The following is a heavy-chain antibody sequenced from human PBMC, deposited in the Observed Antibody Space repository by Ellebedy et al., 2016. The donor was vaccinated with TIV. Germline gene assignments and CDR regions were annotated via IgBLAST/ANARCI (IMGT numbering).Heavy chain of an antibody. CDR3: ARGTGGYNWAY. D-gene: IGHD5-24*01. J-gene: IGHJ4*02. CDR1: GASITSPNSF. Sequence: SETLSLTXTVSGASITSPNSFWGWIRQPPGMGLEWVGSIYISGSTSYNPSLESRVTISLDTSKNQFSLKLASVTAADTAVYFCARGTGGYNWAYWGPGILVAVSS. V-gene: IGHV4-39*07. CDR2: IYISGST.